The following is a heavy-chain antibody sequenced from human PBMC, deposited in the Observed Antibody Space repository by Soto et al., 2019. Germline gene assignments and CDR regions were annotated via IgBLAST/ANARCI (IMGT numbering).Heavy chain of an antibody. Sequence: QVQLVQSGAEVKKPGASVKVSCKASGYSFTDYHIHWVRQAPGQGLEWLGRINPKSGGTSTAQKFQGRVNMTTDTSIRTASMKLTRLTSDDTAIYYCARGDSTDCSSGVCSFFYNHDMDVWGQGTTVTVSS. J-gene: IGHJ6*02. D-gene: IGHD2-8*01. CDR2: INPKSGGT. CDR3: ARGDSTDCSSGVCSFFYNHDMDV. V-gene: IGHV1-2*06. CDR1: GYSFTDYH.